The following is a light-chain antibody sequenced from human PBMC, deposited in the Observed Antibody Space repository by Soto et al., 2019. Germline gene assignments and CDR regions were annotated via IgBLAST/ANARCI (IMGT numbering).Light chain of an antibody. V-gene: IGLV2-14*01. CDR1: SSDIGAYNY. J-gene: IGLJ1*01. Sequence: QSVLTQPASVSGSPGQSITISCTGTSSDIGAYNYVSWYQQHPGKAPKLMIYEVSDRPSGVPDRFSASKSGTSASLAISGLTSEDEADYYCEAWDETLDGLYVFGTGTKLTVL. CDR2: EVS. CDR3: EAWDETLDGLYV.